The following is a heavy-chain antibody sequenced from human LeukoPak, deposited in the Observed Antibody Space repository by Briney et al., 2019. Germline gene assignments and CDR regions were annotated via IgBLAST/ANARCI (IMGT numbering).Heavy chain of an antibody. J-gene: IGHJ4*02. CDR2: INWNGGST. CDR3: ARVFYARVAMVRGVIKGPLDY. D-gene: IGHD3-10*01. Sequence: GSLRLSFAASGFPFCDYGMSWVRPAPGEGVEWVSGINWNGGSTGYADSVKGRFTISRDNAKNSLYLQMNSLRAEDTALYYCARVFYARVAMVRGVIKGPLDYWGQGTLVTVSS. CDR1: GFPFCDYG. V-gene: IGHV3-20*03.